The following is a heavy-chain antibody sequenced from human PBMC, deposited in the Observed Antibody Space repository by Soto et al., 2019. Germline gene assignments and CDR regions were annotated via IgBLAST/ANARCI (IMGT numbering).Heavy chain of an antibody. CDR3: TRDRWIDN. CDR2: INQDGSEQ. D-gene: IGHD2-15*01. CDR1: GFTFTDFW. J-gene: IGHJ4*02. V-gene: IGHV3-7*05. Sequence: GGSLRLCCAASGFTFTDFWMSWVRQAPGKGLEWVANINQDGSEQYFVDSVKGRFTISRDNAKNSLYLHMNSLRAEDTAVYYCTRDRWIDNWGQGTLVTVSS.